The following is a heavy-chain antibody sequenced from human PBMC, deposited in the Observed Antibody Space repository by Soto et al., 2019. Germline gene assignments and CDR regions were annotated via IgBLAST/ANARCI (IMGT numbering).Heavy chain of an antibody. J-gene: IGHJ4*02. CDR3: ARGPSGDKVDY. V-gene: IGHV4-30-4*01. CDR1: GGSISSVYYC. CDR2: IYNGGST. D-gene: IGHD7-27*01. Sequence: QVQLQESGPRLVKPSETLSLTCTVSGGSISSVYYCWSWIRPTPAKGLEWIGHIYNGGSTYTNPSLASRVTRSIDTSKNQFTLELSTVTAADTAVYYCARGPSGDKVDYWGQGTLVTVSS.